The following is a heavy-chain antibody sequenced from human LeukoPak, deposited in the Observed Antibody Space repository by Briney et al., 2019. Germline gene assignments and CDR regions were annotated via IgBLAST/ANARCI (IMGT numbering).Heavy chain of an antibody. V-gene: IGHV4-59*13. D-gene: IGHD1-26*01. Sequence: SETLSLTCSVSGGSIGSSFWNWIRLSPGKGLEWIGYISYSGRTNYSPSLRSRVTISIDTSKNQLSLTLTSVTAADTALYYCARDRSGTYYTFDVWGQGTMVSVSA. CDR3: ARDRSGTYYTFDV. J-gene: IGHJ3*01. CDR1: GGSIGSSF. CDR2: ISYSGRT.